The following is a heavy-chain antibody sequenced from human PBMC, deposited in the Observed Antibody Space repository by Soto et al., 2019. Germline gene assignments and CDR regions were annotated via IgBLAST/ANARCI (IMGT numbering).Heavy chain of an antibody. J-gene: IGHJ4*02. CDR1: GFTFSIFS. V-gene: IGHV3-48*01. D-gene: IGHD6-19*01. CDR2: ISSSGDTI. CDR3: ARDIAVDLDY. Sequence: EVQLVESGGGLVQPGGSLRLSCAASGFTFSIFSMNWVRQAPGRGLEWVSYISSSGDTIHYADSVKGRFTISRDNAKNSLYLQMASLRAEDTAVYYCARDIAVDLDYWGQGTLVTVSS.